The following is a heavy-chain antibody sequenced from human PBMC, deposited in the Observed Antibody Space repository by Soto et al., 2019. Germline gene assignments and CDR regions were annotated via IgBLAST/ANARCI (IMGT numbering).Heavy chain of an antibody. J-gene: IGHJ4*02. Sequence: GGSLRLSCTGSGFRFGDYAMSWFRQAPGKGPEWVGVIRSSSYGATAEYAASVKGRFTISRDDTDRVVYLQMNGLKTEDTGVYYCARRAPVTPFDFWGPGTLVTVSS. V-gene: IGHV3-49*03. CDR2: IRSSSYGATA. CDR3: ARRAPVTPFDF. CDR1: GFRFGDYA. D-gene: IGHD4-17*01.